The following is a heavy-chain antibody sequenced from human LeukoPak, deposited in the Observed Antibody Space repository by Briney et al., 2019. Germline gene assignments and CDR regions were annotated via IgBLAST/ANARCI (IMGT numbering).Heavy chain of an antibody. V-gene: IGHV4-59*11. J-gene: IGHJ5*02. CDR1: GDSISRHY. CDR2: IYSTAST. Sequence: SETLSLTCIVSGDSISRHYWSWIRQPPEKGPEWLRYIYSTASTTYNPSLNSRVTISGDTSKTHFSLKLSSVTAADTAVYYCASGPDSTGWYAAWGPGTLVTVSS. D-gene: IGHD6-19*01. CDR3: ASGPDSTGWYAA.